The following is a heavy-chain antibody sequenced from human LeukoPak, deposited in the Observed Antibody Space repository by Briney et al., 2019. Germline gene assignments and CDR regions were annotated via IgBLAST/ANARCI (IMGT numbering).Heavy chain of an antibody. CDR2: IYYSGST. CDR3: ARMEWVWELRHKAFYI. CDR1: GGSIISYY. Sequence: SETLSLTCTVSGGSIISYYCSWIRQPPGRGLEWIGYIYYSGSTNYNPSLKSRVTISVDTSQNQFSLKLSSVTAADTAVYYCARMEWVWELRHKAFYIWGQGTLVTVSS. D-gene: IGHD1-26*01. J-gene: IGHJ3*02. V-gene: IGHV4-59*01.